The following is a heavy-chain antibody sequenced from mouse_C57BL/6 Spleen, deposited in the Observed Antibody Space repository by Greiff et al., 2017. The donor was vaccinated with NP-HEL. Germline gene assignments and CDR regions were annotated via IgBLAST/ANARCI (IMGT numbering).Heavy chain of an antibody. J-gene: IGHJ3*01. CDR2: ISYDGSN. D-gene: IGHD1-1*01. V-gene: IGHV3-6*01. CDR3: ARGPYGSSSWFAY. CDR1: GYSITSGYY. Sequence: ESGPGLVKPSQSLSLTCSVTGYSITSGYYWNWIRQFPGNKLEWMGYISYDGSNNYNPSLKNRISITRDTSKHQFFLKLNSVTTEDTATYYCARGPYGSSSWFAYWGQGTLVTVSA.